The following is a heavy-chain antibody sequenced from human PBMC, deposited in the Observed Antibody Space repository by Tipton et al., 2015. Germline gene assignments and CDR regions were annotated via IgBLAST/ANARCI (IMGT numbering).Heavy chain of an antibody. CDR1: GYTFTAYY. CDR2: INPNSGGT. Sequence: QLVQSGAEVKKPGASVKVSCKASGYTFTAYYMHWVRQAPGQGLEWMGWINPNSGGTNYAQKFQGWVTMTRDTSISTAYMELSRLRSDDTAVYYCARDLHDYGSYGIDYWGQGTLVTVSS. V-gene: IGHV1-2*04. J-gene: IGHJ4*02. D-gene: IGHD4-17*01. CDR3: ARDLHDYGSYGIDY.